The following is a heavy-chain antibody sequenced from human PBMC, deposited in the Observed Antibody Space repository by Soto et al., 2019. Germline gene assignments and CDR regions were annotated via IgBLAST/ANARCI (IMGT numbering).Heavy chain of an antibody. CDR3: ATIGDHDGFDV. J-gene: IGHJ3*01. Sequence: EVQLVESGGGLVMPEESLRLSCAASGFTFIGYNMKWVRQAPGKGLEWVASISTNSIEIFYSDLVRGRFTIFRDNARNSLYLQMNSLRAEDTAVYYCATIGDHDGFDVWGQGTTVTVSS. D-gene: IGHD4-17*01. CDR1: GFTFIGYN. CDR2: ISTNSIEI. V-gene: IGHV3-21*06.